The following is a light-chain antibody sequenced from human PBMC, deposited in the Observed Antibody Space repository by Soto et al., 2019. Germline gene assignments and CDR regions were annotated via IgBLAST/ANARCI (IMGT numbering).Light chain of an antibody. CDR3: QQSYDMPWT. CDR1: QSISLY. Sequence: DFQMTQSPFSLSASIGDTVTSXXRASQSISLYLSWDQQKPGKAPKVXIYAASILQRGGPSRFSGGGVGTDFTLTSNSLQPEDFAGYPCQQSYDMPWTFGQGTKVDIK. CDR2: AAS. V-gene: IGKV1-39*01. J-gene: IGKJ1*01.